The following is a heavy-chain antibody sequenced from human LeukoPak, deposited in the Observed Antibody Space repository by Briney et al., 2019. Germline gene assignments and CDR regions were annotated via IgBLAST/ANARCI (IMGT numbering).Heavy chain of an antibody. D-gene: IGHD3-9*01. V-gene: IGHV4-34*01. CDR2: INHSGST. J-gene: IGHJ6*02. CDR1: GGSFSGYY. Sequence: SETLSLTCAVYGGSFSGYYWSWIRQPPGKGLEWIGEINHSGSTNYNPSLKSRVTISVDTSKNQFSLKLSSVTAAGTAVYYCARVHDILTGYFWINGMDVWGQGTTVTVSS. CDR3: ARVHDILTGYFWINGMDV.